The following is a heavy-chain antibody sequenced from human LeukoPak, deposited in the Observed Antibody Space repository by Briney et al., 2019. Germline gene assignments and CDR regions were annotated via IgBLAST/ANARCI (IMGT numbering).Heavy chain of an antibody. J-gene: IGHJ4*02. V-gene: IGHV3-23*01. D-gene: IGHD5-18*01. Sequence: GRSLRLSCAASGFTLKSYGMTSVSQVPGKGLEWVSCITGAGSSTQYADSVNGRFTISRDNSKNTVSLQMTGLRAEDTAVYYCARKVAVAMDLDYWGQGTLVTVSS. CDR2: ITGAGSST. CDR1: GFTLKSYG. CDR3: ARKVAVAMDLDY.